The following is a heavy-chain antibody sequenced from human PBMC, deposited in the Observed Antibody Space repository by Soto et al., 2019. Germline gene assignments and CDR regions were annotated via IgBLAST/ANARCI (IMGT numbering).Heavy chain of an antibody. CDR2: IIPIFGTA. J-gene: IGHJ4*02. Sequence: SVKVSCKASGGTFSSYAISWVRQAPGQGLEWMGGIIPIFGTANYAQKFQGRVTITADESTSTAYMELSSLRSEDTAVYYCARVKERGTIGPYGSFDYWGQGTLVTVSS. CDR1: GGTFSSYA. V-gene: IGHV1-69*13. CDR3: ARVKERGTIGPYGSFDY. D-gene: IGHD3-16*01.